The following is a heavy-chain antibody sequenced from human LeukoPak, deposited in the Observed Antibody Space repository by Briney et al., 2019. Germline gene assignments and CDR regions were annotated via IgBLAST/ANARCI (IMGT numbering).Heavy chain of an antibody. CDR1: GFSISTYW. V-gene: IGHV3-7*01. J-gene: IGHJ4*02. CDR2: IRADGADT. CDR3: ASLDSAVVVRGY. Sequence: PGGSLRLSCTASGFSISTYWMSWVRQVPGKGLEWLANIRADGADTYYVDSVRGRFTISRDNAKNSLFLQMTTLTVDDTAIYYCASLDSAVVVRGYWGQGTLVTVSS. D-gene: IGHD3-16*02.